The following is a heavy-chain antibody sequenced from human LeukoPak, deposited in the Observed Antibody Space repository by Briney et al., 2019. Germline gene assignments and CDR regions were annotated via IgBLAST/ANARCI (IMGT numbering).Heavy chain of an antibody. CDR3: ARVGYCSGGSCYVADI. Sequence: SETLSLTCNVSGGSISSYYWNWIRQPPGKGLEWIGYIYNSGSTNDKPTLNRRVTISADTSKIQFPLKLSSATAECTAVSPGARVGYCSGGSCYVADIWGQGALVTVSP. CDR2: IYNSGST. V-gene: IGHV4-59*01. D-gene: IGHD2-15*01. CDR1: GGSISSYY. J-gene: IGHJ4*02.